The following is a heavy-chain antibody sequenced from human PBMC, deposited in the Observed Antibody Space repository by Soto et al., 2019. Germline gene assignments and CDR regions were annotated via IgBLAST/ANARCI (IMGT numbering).Heavy chain of an antibody. J-gene: IGHJ4*02. Sequence: QVQLQESGPGLVKPSQTLSLTCTVSGGSISSGGYYWSWIRQHPGKGLEWIGYIHYSGSTYYNPSLKGRFTISVVTVKKPFSLKLSSGTAADTAGYYCARGPTSRPTPGDYWGQGTLVTVSS. CDR3: ARGPTSRPTPGDY. CDR2: IHYSGST. CDR1: GGSISSGGYY. V-gene: IGHV4-31*03.